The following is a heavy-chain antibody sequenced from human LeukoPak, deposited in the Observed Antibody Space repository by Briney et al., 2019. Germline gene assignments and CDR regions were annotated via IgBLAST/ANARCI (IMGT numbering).Heavy chain of an antibody. J-gene: IGHJ5*02. Sequence: PSETLSFTCTVSGGSISSSSYYWGWIRQPPGKGLEWIGSIYYSGSTYYNPSLKSRVTISVDTSKNQFSLKLSSVTAADTAVYYCARDKGPSGTFDPWGQGMLVTVSS. D-gene: IGHD1-26*01. V-gene: IGHV4-39*07. CDR3: ARDKGPSGTFDP. CDR2: IYYSGST. CDR1: GGSISSSSYY.